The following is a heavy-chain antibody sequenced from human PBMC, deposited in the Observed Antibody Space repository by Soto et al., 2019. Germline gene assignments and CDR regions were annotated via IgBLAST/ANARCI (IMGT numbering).Heavy chain of an antibody. V-gene: IGHV3-23*01. D-gene: IGHD3-22*01. CDR2: ISGSGGST. J-gene: IGHJ5*02. Sequence: GGSLRLSCAASGFTFSDYAMSWVRQAPGKGPEWASAISGSGGSTYKADSMKGRFTISRDNSKNTLYLQMNSLRAEDTAVYYCAKDDYFDSSGYFNHWGQGTLVTVSS. CDR1: GFTFSDYA. CDR3: AKDDYFDSSGYFNH.